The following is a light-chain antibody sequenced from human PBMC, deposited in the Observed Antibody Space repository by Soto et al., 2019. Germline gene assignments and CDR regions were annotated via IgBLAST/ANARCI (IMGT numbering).Light chain of an antibody. CDR1: QSVSSSY. Sequence: EIELTQSPGTLSLSPGERATLSCRASQSVSSSYLAWYQQKPGQAPRLLIYGASSRATGIPDRFSGSGSGTDFTLTISRLEPEDFAVYYCQQYGSPPPITFGQGTRLEIK. V-gene: IGKV3-20*01. CDR2: GAS. CDR3: QQYGSPPPIT. J-gene: IGKJ5*01.